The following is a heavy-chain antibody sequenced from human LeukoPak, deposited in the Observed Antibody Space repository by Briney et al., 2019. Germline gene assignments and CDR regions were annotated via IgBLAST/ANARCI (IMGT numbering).Heavy chain of an antibody. CDR2: IYYSGST. V-gene: IGHV4-39*01. Sequence: GSLRLSCAASGFTVTSNYMSWVRQPPGKGLEWIGSIYYSGSTYYNPSLKSRVTISVDTSKNQFSLKLSSVTAADTAVYYCARVVDTAMGSHDYWGQGTLVTVSS. CDR3: ARVVDTAMGSHDY. CDR1: GFTVTSNY. J-gene: IGHJ4*02. D-gene: IGHD5-18*01.